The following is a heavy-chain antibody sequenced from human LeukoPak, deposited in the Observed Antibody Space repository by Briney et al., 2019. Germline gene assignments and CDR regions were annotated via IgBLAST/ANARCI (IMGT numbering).Heavy chain of an antibody. J-gene: IGHJ5*02. Sequence: GSSVKVSCKASGGTFSSYAISWVRQAPGQGLEWMGGIIPIFGTANYAQKFQGRVTITTDESTSTAYMELSSLRSEDTAVYYCARGKKRLVYSSFSSGGSTRSWFDPWGQGTLVTVSS. V-gene: IGHV1-69*05. CDR2: IIPIFGTA. CDR3: ARGKKRLVYSSFSSGGSTRSWFDP. D-gene: IGHD6-6*01. CDR1: GGTFSSYA.